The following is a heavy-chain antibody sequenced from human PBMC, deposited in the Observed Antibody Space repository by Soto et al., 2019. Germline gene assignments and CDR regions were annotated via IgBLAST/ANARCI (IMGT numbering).Heavy chain of an antibody. CDR3: AKDLAAAGPFDY. J-gene: IGHJ4*02. Sequence: QVQLVQSGAEVKKPGASVKVSCKASGYTFTNYAFSWVRQAPGQGLEWMGWISAYNGNTNYPQKLQGRVTMTTDTSTSTAYMKLRSLRADDTAVYYCAKDLAAAGPFDYWGQGTLVTVSS. CDR1: GYTFTNYA. CDR2: ISAYNGNT. V-gene: IGHV1-18*01. D-gene: IGHD6-13*01.